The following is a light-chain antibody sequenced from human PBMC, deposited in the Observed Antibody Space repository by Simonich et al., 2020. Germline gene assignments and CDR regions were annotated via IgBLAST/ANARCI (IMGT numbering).Light chain of an antibody. Sequence: QSALTQPRSVSGSPGQSVTISCTGTSSDVGGYNYVSWYQQHQGKAPKLMIYDVSKRPSGVSNRFSGSKSGNTASLTISGLQAEDEADYYCSSYTSSSTWVFGGGTKLTVL. CDR2: DVS. J-gene: IGLJ3*02. V-gene: IGLV2-14*03. CDR1: SSDVGGYNY. CDR3: SSYTSSSTWV.